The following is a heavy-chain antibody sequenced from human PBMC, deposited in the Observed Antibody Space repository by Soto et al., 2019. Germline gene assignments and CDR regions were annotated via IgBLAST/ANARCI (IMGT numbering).Heavy chain of an antibody. D-gene: IGHD2-15*01. CDR1: GGSFSCYY. Sequence: SETLSLTCAVYGGSFSCYYWIWIRQPAGKGLEWIGRIYTSGSTNYNPSLKSRVTMSVDTSKNQFSLKLSSVTAADTAVYYCARDPNKAGSYYYYGMDVWGQGTTVTVSS. CDR2: IYTSGST. V-gene: IGHV4-4*07. J-gene: IGHJ6*02. CDR3: ARDPNKAGSYYYYGMDV.